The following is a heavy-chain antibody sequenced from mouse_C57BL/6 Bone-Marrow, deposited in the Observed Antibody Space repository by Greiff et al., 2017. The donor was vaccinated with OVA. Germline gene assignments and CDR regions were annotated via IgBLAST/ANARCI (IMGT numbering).Heavy chain of an antibody. Sequence: QVHVKQSGAELVKPGASVKMSCKASGYTFTTYPIEWMKQNHGKSLEWIGNFHPYNDDTKYNEQFKGKATLTVEKSSSTVYLELSRLTSDDSAVYYCARGDYGSSYGFAYWGQGTLVTVSA. CDR3: ARGDYGSSYGFAY. J-gene: IGHJ3*01. V-gene: IGHV1-47*01. D-gene: IGHD1-1*01. CDR1: GYTFTTYP. CDR2: FHPYNDDT.